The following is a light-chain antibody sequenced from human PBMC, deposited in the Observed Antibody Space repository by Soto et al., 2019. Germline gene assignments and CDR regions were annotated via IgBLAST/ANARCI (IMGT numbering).Light chain of an antibody. Sequence: DIVMTQSPLSLSVTPGEPASISCRSSESLLHSNGNNYLEWYFQKPGQSPQLLIYFGSTRASGVPARFSGSGSGTDFTLKISRVEAEDVGVYYCMQDLQTPWTFGQGTKVEI. CDR2: FGS. CDR1: ESLLHSNGNNY. J-gene: IGKJ1*01. CDR3: MQDLQTPWT. V-gene: IGKV2-28*01.